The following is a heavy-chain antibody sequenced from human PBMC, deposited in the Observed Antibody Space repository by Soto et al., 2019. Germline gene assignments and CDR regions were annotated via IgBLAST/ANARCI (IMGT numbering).Heavy chain of an antibody. Sequence: GSLRLSCAASGFTFSSHWMHWVRQAPGKGLVWVSRINSDGSSTSYADSVKGRFTISRDNAKNTLYLQMNSLRAEDTAVYYCARVSNSGYDLGFVYWGQGILVTVSS. CDR2: INSDGSST. CDR3: ARVSNSGYDLGFVY. D-gene: IGHD5-12*01. V-gene: IGHV3-74*01. J-gene: IGHJ4*02. CDR1: GFTFSSHW.